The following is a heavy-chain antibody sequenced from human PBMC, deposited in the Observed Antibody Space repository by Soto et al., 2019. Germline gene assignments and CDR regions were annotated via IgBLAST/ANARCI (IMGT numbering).Heavy chain of an antibody. CDR1: GYTFTSYD. Sequence: ASVKVSCKASGYTFTSYDINWVRQATGQGLEWMGWMNPNSGNTGYAQKFQGRVTMTRNTSISTAYMELSSLRSEDTAVYYCARGKSYGDYDAFDIWGQGTMVTVSS. D-gene: IGHD4-17*01. CDR3: ARGKSYGDYDAFDI. J-gene: IGHJ3*02. V-gene: IGHV1-8*01. CDR2: MNPNSGNT.